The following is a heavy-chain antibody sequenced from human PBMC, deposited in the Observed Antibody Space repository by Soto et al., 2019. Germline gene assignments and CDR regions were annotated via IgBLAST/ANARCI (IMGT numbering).Heavy chain of an antibody. CDR3: ARDLRYCTTATCYSPHDS. V-gene: IGHV1-69*04. J-gene: IGHJ4*02. Sequence: SVKVSCKASGDTFSSNTISWVRQAPGQGPEWMGRIIPIFDITNYAQNFRGRVTITADRSTGTAYLEVSSLTSEDTAIYFCARDLRYCTTATCYSPHDSWGQGTLVTVSS. D-gene: IGHD2-2*02. CDR1: GDTFSSNT. CDR2: IIPIFDIT.